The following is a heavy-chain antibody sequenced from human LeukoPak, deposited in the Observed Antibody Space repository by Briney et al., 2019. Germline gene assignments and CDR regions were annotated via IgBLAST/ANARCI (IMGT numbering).Heavy chain of an antibody. CDR3: AKDRFSSSGWFDP. CDR1: GFTFSSYG. J-gene: IGHJ5*02. V-gene: IGHV3-30*18. CDR2: ISYDGSNK. Sequence: PGRSLRLSCAASGFTFSSYGMHWVRQAPGKGLEWVAVISYDGSNKYYADSVKGRFTISRDNSKNTLYLQMNSLRAEDTAVYYCAKDRFSSSGWFDPWGQGILVTVSS. D-gene: IGHD6-6*01.